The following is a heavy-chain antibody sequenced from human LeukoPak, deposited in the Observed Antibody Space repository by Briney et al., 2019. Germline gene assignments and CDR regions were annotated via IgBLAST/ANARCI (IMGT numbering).Heavy chain of an antibody. V-gene: IGHV3-53*01. CDR3: ARVWELSFDY. J-gene: IGHJ4*02. CDR1: GFTVSTDH. CDR2: SYNNNIS. Sequence: GGSLRLSCAASGFTVSTDHMSWVRQAPGKGLEWVAVSYNNNISQYAEYVKGRFTISRDNSKNTLDLQMNSLRAEDTALYYCARVWELSFDYWGQGTLVTVSS. D-gene: IGHD3-16*02.